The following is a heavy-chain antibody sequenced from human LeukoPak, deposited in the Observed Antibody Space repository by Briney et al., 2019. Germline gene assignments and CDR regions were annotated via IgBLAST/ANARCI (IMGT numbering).Heavy chain of an antibody. J-gene: IGHJ6*03. CDR1: GGSFSGYY. V-gene: IGHV4-34*01. Sequence: SETLSLTCAVYGGSFSGYYWSWIRQPPGKGLEWIGEINHSGSTNYNPSLKSRVTISVDTSKNQFSLKLSSVTAADTAVYYCASLIIAARRLEVVRVHPRYYMDVWGKGTTVTVSS. CDR3: ASLIIAARRLEVVRVHPRYYMDV. D-gene: IGHD6-6*01. CDR2: INHSGST.